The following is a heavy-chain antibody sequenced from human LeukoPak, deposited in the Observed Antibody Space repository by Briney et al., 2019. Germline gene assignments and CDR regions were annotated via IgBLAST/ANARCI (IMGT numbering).Heavy chain of an antibody. J-gene: IGHJ3*02. CDR1: GGSISSYY. CDR2: IYYSGST. Sequence: SETLSLTCTVSGGSISSYYWSWIRQPPGKGLEWIGYIYYSGSTNYNPSLKGRVTISVDTSKNQFSLKLSSVTAADTAVYYCARDCGGDCYQNAFDIWGQGTMVTVSS. D-gene: IGHD2-21*02. V-gene: IGHV4-59*01. CDR3: ARDCGGDCYQNAFDI.